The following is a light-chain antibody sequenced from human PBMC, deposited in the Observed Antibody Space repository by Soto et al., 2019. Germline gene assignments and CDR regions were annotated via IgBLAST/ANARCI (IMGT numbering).Light chain of an antibody. CDR1: QNISRS. CDR2: GAS. V-gene: IGKV3-15*01. CDR3: QQYNTWPPIT. Sequence: EIVMTQSPVTLSVSPGERATLSCRASQNISRSLAWYQQKPGQAPRLLIYGASIRATGIPARFSGSGSWTEFTLTISSLQSEDFAVYYCQQYNTWPPITFGQGTRLEIK. J-gene: IGKJ5*01.